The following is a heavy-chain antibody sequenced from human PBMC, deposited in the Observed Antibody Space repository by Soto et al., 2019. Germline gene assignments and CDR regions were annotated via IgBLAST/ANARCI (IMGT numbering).Heavy chain of an antibody. CDR1: SGSISSSNW. J-gene: IGHJ3*02. CDR2: IYHSGST. D-gene: IGHD2-15*01. CDR3: SRDRDVVADTLGTDAFDI. Sequence: QVQLQESGPGLVKPSGTLSLTCAVSSGSISSSNWWRWVRQPPGKGLEWIGEIYHSGSTNYNPSLKSRFTISVDKSKIQFSLKLSSVTAADTAVYYCSRDRDVVADTLGTDAFDIWGQGPMVAVSS. V-gene: IGHV4-4*02.